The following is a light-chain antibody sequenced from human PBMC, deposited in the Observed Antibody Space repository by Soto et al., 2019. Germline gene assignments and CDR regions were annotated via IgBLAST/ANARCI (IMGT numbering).Light chain of an antibody. J-gene: IGLJ2*01. V-gene: IGLV2-14*03. CDR1: SSDIGGYNY. CDR2: DVS. CDR3: SSYTSSTTLVV. Sequence: QAASVSGSPGQSITISCTGTSSDIGGYNYVSWYQQHPGKAPKLIIYDVSYRPSAVSDRFSGSKSGNSASLTISGLQAEDESDYYCSSYTSSTTLVVFGGGTKLTVL.